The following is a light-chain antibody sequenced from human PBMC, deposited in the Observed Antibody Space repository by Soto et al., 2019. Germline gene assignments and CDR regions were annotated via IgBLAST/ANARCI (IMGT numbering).Light chain of an antibody. CDR2: AAS. J-gene: IGKJ4*01. CDR3: QQLNSYPLT. V-gene: IGKV1-17*03. CDR1: QGIRNY. Sequence: DIQMTQSPSVVSASVGDRVTITCRASQGIRNYLAWFQQRPGKVPERLIYAASNLQSGVPSRFSGSGSGTDFTLTISSLQPEDFATYYCQQLNSYPLTFGGGTKVEIK.